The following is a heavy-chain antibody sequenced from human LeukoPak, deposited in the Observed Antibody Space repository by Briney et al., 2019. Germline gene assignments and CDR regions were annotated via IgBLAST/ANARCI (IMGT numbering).Heavy chain of an antibody. J-gene: IGHJ4*02. V-gene: IGHV4-34*01. CDR3: ARAHFWSGYYIRKPYYFDY. D-gene: IGHD3-3*02. CDR2: INHSGST. Sequence: TSSETLSLTCAVYGGSSSGYYWSWIRQPPGKGLEWIGEINHSGSTNYNPSLKSRVTISVDTSKNQFSLKLSSVTAADTAVYYCARAHFWSGYYIRKPYYFDYWGQGTLVTVSS. CDR1: GGSSSGYY.